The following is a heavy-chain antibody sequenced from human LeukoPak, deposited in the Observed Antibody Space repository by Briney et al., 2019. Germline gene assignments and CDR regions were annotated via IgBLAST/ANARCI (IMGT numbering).Heavy chain of an antibody. CDR3: ARGGPHYYGMDV. Sequence: SQTLSLTCAISGDSVSRDTAAWNWIRQSPSRGLEWLGRTYYRSEWFNDFAVSVSRRMTINPDTSKKQFSLQLYSVSPEDTAVYFCARGGPHYYGMDVWGQGTTVTVSS. V-gene: IGHV6-1*01. CDR1: GDSVSRDTAA. J-gene: IGHJ6*02. CDR2: TYYRSEWFN. D-gene: IGHD3-16*01.